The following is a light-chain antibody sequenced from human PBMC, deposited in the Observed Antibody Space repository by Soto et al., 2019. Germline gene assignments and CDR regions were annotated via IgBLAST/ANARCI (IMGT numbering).Light chain of an antibody. CDR1: QSVSSK. V-gene: IGKV3-15*01. CDR3: QQYGSSPFT. CDR2: GAS. Sequence: ETVMTQSPATLSVSPGERATLSCRASQSVSSKLAWYQQKPGQAPRLLIYGASTRATGIPARFSGSGSGTEFTLTISSLQSEDFAVYYCQQYGSSPFTFGPGTKVDIK. J-gene: IGKJ3*01.